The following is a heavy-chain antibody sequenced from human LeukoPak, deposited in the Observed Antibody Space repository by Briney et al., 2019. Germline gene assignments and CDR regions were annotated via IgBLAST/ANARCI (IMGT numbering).Heavy chain of an antibody. V-gene: IGHV3-23*01. Sequence: GGSLRLSCAASGFTFSSYAMSWVGQAPGKGLEWVSAISGSGGSTYYADSVKCWFTISRDNTKNTLYLQMNSLRAEDTAVYYCAKENQAVVAAFFDYWGQGTLVTVSS. CDR1: GFTFSSYA. D-gene: IGHD2-15*01. CDR2: ISGSGGST. J-gene: IGHJ4*02. CDR3: AKENQAVVAAFFDY.